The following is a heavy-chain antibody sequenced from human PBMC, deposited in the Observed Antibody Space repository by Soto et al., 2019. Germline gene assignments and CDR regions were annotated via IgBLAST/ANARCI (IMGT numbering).Heavy chain of an antibody. J-gene: IGHJ4*02. V-gene: IGHV4-59*01. Sequence: PSGTLSLTCTVSGGSIRYYFWTWIRQPPGKGLEWIGYIYYSGRTNYNPSLKSRVSISVDTSKNHFSLQLRSVTAADTAVYYCARVGGDDFGDSGGFDYWGQGTLVTVSS. CDR3: ARVGGDDFGDSGGFDY. CDR2: IYYSGRT. D-gene: IGHD4-17*01. CDR1: GGSIRYYF.